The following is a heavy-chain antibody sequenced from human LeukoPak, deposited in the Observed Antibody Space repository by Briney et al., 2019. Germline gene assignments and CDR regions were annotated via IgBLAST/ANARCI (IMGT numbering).Heavy chain of an antibody. D-gene: IGHD6-25*01. CDR3: ARSARARLPNDY. J-gene: IGHJ4*02. Sequence: PSETLSLTCAVYGGSFSGYYWSWIRQPPGKGLEWIGEINHSGSTNYNPSLKSRVTISVDTSKNQFSLKLSSVTAADTAVYYCARSARARLPNDYWGQGTLVTVSS. V-gene: IGHV4-34*01. CDR2: INHSGST. CDR1: GGSFSGYY.